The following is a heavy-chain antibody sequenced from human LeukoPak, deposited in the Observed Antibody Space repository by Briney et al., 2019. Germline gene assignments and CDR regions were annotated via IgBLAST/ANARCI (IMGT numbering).Heavy chain of an antibody. CDR2: ISYDGSNK. CDR1: GFTFSSYG. V-gene: IGHV3-30*12. D-gene: IGHD1-26*01. J-gene: IGHJ4*02. Sequence: GGSLRLSCAASGFTFSSYGMHWVRQAPGKGLEWVAVISYDGSNKYYADSVKGRFTISRDNSKNTLYLQMNSLRAEDTAVYHCAKAHGRSGAVFLDYWGQGTLVTVTS. CDR3: AKAHGRSGAVFLDY.